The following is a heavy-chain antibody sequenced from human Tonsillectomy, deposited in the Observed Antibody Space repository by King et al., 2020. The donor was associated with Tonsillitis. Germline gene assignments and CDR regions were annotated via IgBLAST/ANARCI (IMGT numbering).Heavy chain of an antibody. Sequence: VQLVESGGGLVQPGGSLRLSCAAFEFTFSSYAMSWVRQAPGRGLEWVSGISGSGIRTHYADSVKGRFTISRDNSKNTMYLQMNSLRAEDTAVYYCAKETSSGWVLGYWGQGTLVTVSS. CDR3: AKETSSGWVLGY. V-gene: IGHV3-23*04. CDR2: ISGSGIRT. CDR1: EFTFSSYA. D-gene: IGHD6-19*01. J-gene: IGHJ4*02.